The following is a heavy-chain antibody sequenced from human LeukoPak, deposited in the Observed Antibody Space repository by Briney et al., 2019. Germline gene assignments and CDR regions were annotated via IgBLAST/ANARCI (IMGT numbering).Heavy chain of an antibody. D-gene: IGHD5-12*01. CDR1: GDSISRYW. CDR3: ARGGSGYDSFYYYGMDV. V-gene: IGHV4-59*01. J-gene: IGHJ6*02. CDR2: IHYSGST. Sequence: SEPLSLTCTVSGDSISRYWWSCIRQSPGKGLEWIGYIHYSGSTKYNPSFKSRVTISVDTSKNQFSLKLSSVTAADTAVYYCARGGSGYDSFYYYGMDVWGQGTTVTVSS.